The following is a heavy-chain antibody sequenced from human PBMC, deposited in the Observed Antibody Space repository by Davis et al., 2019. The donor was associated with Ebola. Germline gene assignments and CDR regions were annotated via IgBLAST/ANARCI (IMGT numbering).Heavy chain of an antibody. CDR1: GGSFSGYY. D-gene: IGHD3-16*02. J-gene: IGHJ4*02. V-gene: IGHV4-34*01. CDR2: INHSGST. CDR3: ARAGSYRPYFFDY. Sequence: PSETLSLTCAVYGGSFSGYYWSWIRQPPGKGLEWIGEINHSGSTNYNPSLKSRVTISVDTSKNQFSLELSSVTAADTAVFYCARAGSYRPYFFDYWGQGTLVAVSP.